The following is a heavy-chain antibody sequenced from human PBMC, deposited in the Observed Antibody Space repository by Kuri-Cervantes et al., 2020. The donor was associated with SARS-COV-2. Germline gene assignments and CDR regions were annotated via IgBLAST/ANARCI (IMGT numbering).Heavy chain of an antibody. Sequence: ETLSLTCAGSGFTFSSQVMSWVRQAPGKGLEWVSGISGSGDNTHYAESVRGRFTISRDNSKNTLHLQMNSLRAEDTAVYYCAKDLYLGIAVAGTPSFDYWGQGTLVTVSS. CDR2: ISGSGDNT. D-gene: IGHD6-19*01. CDR3: AKDLYLGIAVAGTPSFDY. CDR1: GFTFSSQV. V-gene: IGHV3-23*01. J-gene: IGHJ4*02.